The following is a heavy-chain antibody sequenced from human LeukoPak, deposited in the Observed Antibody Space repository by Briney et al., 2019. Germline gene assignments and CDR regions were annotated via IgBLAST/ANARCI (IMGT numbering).Heavy chain of an antibody. D-gene: IGHD3-10*01. CDR3: ARETTTMVRRVINDYYGMDV. V-gene: IGHV3-7*03. Sequence: GGSLRLSCAASGFTFSSYWMSWVRQAPGKGLEWVANIKQDGSEKYYVDSVKGRFTISRDNAKNSLYLQMNSLRAEDTAVYYCARETTTMVRRVINDYYGMDVWGKGTTVTVSS. CDR1: GFTFSSYW. CDR2: IKQDGSEK. J-gene: IGHJ6*04.